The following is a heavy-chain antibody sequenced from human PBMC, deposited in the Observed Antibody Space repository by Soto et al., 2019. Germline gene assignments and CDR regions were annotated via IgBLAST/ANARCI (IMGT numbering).Heavy chain of an antibody. Sequence: QVQLVESGGGVVQPGRSLRLSCAASGFTFSSYGMHWVRQAPGKGLEWVAVIWYDGSNKYYADSVKGRFTISRDNSKNTLYLQMNSLRAEDTAVYYCARDRSAPVDGGTSDLFDYWGQGTLVTVSS. J-gene: IGHJ4*02. CDR3: ARDRSAPVDGGTSDLFDY. CDR1: GFTFSSYG. V-gene: IGHV3-33*01. D-gene: IGHD2-15*01. CDR2: IWYDGSNK.